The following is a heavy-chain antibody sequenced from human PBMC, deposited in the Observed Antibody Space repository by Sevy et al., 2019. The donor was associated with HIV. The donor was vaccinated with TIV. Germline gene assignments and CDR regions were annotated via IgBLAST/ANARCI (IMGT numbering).Heavy chain of an antibody. Sequence: SETLSLTCTVSGGSISSYYWSWIRQPAGKGLEWIGRIYTSGSTNYNPFLKSRVTMSVDTSKNQFSLKLSSVTAADTAVYYCARDGRYCSSTSCYGWFDPWGQGTLVTVSS. J-gene: IGHJ5*02. V-gene: IGHV4-4*07. CDR1: GGSISSYY. D-gene: IGHD2-2*01. CDR3: ARDGRYCSSTSCYGWFDP. CDR2: IYTSGST.